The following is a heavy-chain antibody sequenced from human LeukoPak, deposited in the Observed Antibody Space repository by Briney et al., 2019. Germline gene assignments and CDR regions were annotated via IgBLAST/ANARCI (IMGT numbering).Heavy chain of an antibody. CDR2: IYHSGST. J-gene: IGHJ2*01. V-gene: IGHV4-38-2*01. CDR1: GYSISSGYY. Sequence: PSETLSLTCAVSGYSISSGYYWGWIRQPLGKGLEWIGSIYHSGSTYYNPSLKSRVTISVDTSKNQFSLKLSSVTAADTAVYYCARPRPNEKLGIVTGHFDLWGRGTLVTVSS. D-gene: IGHD7-27*01. CDR3: ARPRPNEKLGIVTGHFDL.